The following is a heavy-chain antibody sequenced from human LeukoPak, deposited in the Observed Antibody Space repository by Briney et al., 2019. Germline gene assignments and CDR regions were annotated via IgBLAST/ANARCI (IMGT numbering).Heavy chain of an antibody. V-gene: IGHV1-69*01. CDR1: GGTFSSYA. CDR3: AREIGSVISGYYYYGMDV. J-gene: IGHJ6*02. D-gene: IGHD3-16*02. Sequence: SVKVSCKASGGTFSSYAISWVRQAPGQGLEWMGGIIPIFGTANYAQKFQGRVTITADESTSTAYMELSSLRSEDTAVYYCAREIGSVISGYYYYGMDVWGQGTTVTVSS. CDR2: IIPIFGTA.